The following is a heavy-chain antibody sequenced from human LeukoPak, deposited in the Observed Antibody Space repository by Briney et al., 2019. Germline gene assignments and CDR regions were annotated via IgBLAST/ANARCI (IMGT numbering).Heavy chain of an antibody. J-gene: IGHJ6*03. CDR2: IYSGGST. CDR1: GFTVSSNY. Sequence: PGGSLRLSSAASGFTVSSNYMSWVRQAPGKGLEWVSVIYSGGSTYYADSVKGRFTISRDNSKNTLYLQMNSLRAEDTAVYYCARDGLLWFGEFGYYMDVWGKGTTVTVSS. CDR3: ARDGLLWFGEFGYYMDV. D-gene: IGHD3-10*01. V-gene: IGHV3-53*01.